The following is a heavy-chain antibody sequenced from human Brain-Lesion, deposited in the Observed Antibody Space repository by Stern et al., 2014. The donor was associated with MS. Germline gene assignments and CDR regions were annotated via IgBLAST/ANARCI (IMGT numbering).Heavy chain of an antibody. CDR3: ATLSPGAGGNYYRHFDY. D-gene: IGHD1-26*01. CDR2: FDPEDGET. V-gene: IGHV1-24*01. J-gene: IGHJ4*02. CDR1: GYTLTELS. Sequence: QVQLVQSGAEVKRPGASVKVSCKVSGYTLTELSMHWVRQAPRKGLEWMGGFDPEDGETIYAQKFQGRVTMTEDTSTDTAYMELSSLRSEDTAVYYCATLSPGAGGNYYRHFDYWGQGTLVTVSS.